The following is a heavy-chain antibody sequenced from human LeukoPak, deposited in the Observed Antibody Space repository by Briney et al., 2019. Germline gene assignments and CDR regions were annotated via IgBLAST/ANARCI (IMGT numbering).Heavy chain of an antibody. D-gene: IGHD3-10*01. Sequence: PSETLSLACGVSGVSFSGFFWTWIRQSPGRGLEWIGEINRRGTTYYNPSIESRLAISLDTSRNQFFLNLTSVTAADTAVYFCARGGTTYFSGSGTHPWGQGTLVTVSS. J-gene: IGHJ5*02. CDR3: ARGGTTYFSGSGTHP. CDR2: INRRGTT. CDR1: GVSFSGFF. V-gene: IGHV4-34*01.